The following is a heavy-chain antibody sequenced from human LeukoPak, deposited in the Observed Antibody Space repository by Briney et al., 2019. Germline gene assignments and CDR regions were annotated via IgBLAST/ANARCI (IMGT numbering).Heavy chain of an antibody. CDR3: ARQYSYYDFWSGYRPNWFDP. Sequence: GSLRLSCAASGFTFSSYAMSWVRQAPGKGLEWIGSIYYSGSTYYNPSLKSRVTISVDTSKNQFSLKLSSVAAADTAVYYCARQYSYYDFWSGYRPNWFDPWGQGTLVTVSS. D-gene: IGHD3-3*01. V-gene: IGHV4-39*01. J-gene: IGHJ5*02. CDR2: IYYSGST. CDR1: GFTFSSYA.